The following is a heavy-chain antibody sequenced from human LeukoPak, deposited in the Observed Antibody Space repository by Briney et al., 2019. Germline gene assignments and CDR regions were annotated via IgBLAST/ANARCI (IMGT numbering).Heavy chain of an antibody. CDR2: ISGSGGST. V-gene: IGHV3-23*01. Sequence: GGSLRLSCAASGFTVSSNYMSWVRQAPGKGLEWVSAISGSGGSTYYADSVKGRFTISRDNSKNTLYLQMNSLRAEDTAVYYCAKETYYDFWSGYPAFFDYWGQGTLVTVSS. D-gene: IGHD3-3*01. CDR1: GFTVSSNY. CDR3: AKETYYDFWSGYPAFFDY. J-gene: IGHJ4*02.